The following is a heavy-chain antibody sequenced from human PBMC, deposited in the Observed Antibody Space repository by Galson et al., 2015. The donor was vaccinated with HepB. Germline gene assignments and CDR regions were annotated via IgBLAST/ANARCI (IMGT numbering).Heavy chain of an antibody. CDR3: AREGPGGAVAGTEFDY. Sequence: KVSCKASGGTFSSYTISWVRQAPGQGLEWMGRIIPILGIANYAQKFQGRVTITADKSTSTAYMELSSLRSEDTAVYYCAREGPGGAVAGTEFDYWGQGTLVTVSS. V-gene: IGHV1-69*04. CDR1: GGTFSSYT. CDR2: IIPILGIA. J-gene: IGHJ4*02. D-gene: IGHD6-19*01.